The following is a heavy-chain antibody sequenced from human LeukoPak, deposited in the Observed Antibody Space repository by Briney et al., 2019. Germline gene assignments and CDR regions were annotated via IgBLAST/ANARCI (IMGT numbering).Heavy chain of an antibody. Sequence: ASVKVSCKASGGTFSSYAISWVRQAPGQGLEWMGWINPNSGGTNYAQKFQGRVTMTRDTSISTAYMELSRLRSDDTAVYYCASTRGTYYDSSGYVAFDIWGQGTMVTVSS. CDR1: GGTFSSYA. CDR2: INPNSGGT. J-gene: IGHJ3*02. D-gene: IGHD3-22*01. V-gene: IGHV1-2*02. CDR3: ASTRGTYYDSSGYVAFDI.